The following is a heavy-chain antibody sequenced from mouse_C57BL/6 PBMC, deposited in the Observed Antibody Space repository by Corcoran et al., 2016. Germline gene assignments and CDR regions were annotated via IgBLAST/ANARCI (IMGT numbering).Heavy chain of an antibody. CDR3: AREEADPYYYYGMDV. Sequence: EVQLVETGGGLIQPGGSLRLSCAASGFTVSSNYMSWVRQAPGKGLEWVSVIYSGGSNYDADAVKGRFTISRDNSKNTLYLQMNSLRAEDTAVYYCAREEADPYYYYGMDVWGQGTTVTVSS. CDR1: GFTVSSNY. V-gene: IGHV5-9-4*01. D-gene: IGHD1-1*01. CDR2: IYSGGSN. J-gene: IGHJ1*01.